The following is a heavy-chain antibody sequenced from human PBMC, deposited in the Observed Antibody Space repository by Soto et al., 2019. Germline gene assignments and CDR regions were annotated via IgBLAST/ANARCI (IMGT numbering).Heavy chain of an antibody. CDR1: GGSFSGYY. J-gene: IGHJ4*02. Sequence: QVQLQQWGAGLLKPSETLSLTCAVYGGSFSGYYWSWIRQPPGKGLEWIGEINHSGSTDYNPSLKSRVTISVDTAKNQFPLKLSSVTAADAAVYYCARGRKSIPIDYWGQGTLVTVSS. V-gene: IGHV4-34*01. CDR3: ARGRKSIPIDY. CDR2: INHSGST.